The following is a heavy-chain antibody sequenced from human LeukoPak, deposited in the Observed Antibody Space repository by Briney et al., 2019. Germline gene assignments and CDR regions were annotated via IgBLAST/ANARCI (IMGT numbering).Heavy chain of an antibody. V-gene: IGHV5-51*01. D-gene: IGHD1-26*01. CDR1: GYSFTSYW. CDR2: IYPGDSDT. Sequence: GESLEISCKGSGYSFTSYWIGWVRQMPGKGLEWMGIIYPGDSDTRYSPSFQGQVTISADKSISTAYLQWSGLTASDTAMYYCATSYSGTDFDYWGQGTRVTVSS. J-gene: IGHJ4*02. CDR3: ATSYSGTDFDY.